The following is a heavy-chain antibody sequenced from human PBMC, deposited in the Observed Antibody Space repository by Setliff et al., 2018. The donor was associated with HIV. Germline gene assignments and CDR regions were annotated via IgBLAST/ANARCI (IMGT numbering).Heavy chain of an antibody. V-gene: IGHV4-34*01. CDR2: INHDRTT. J-gene: IGHJ6*03. D-gene: IGHD3-3*01. CDR1: GGSFSGYY. Sequence: PSLTCAVNGGSFSGYYWSWIHQPPGKGLEWIGEINHDRTTNYNPSLKSRVTISVDTSKNQFSLTLNSVTAADTAVYYCARGSRKLTIFGVVFKTNYYFMDVWGKGTAVTVSS. CDR3: ARGSRKLTIFGVVFKTNYYFMDV.